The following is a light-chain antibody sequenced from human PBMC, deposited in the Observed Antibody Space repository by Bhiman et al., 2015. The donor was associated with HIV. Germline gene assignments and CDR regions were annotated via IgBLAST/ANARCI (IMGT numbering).Light chain of an antibody. J-gene: IGLJ1*01. CDR1: ALPQQY. Sequence: SYELTQPPSVSVSPGQTARIPCSGDALPQQYAYWYQQRAGQSPVLVMYQDNKRPSGIPERFSGSNSGDTATLTISGAQAMDEADYYCQAWDSSTGVFGPGTRVTVL. V-gene: IGLV3-1*01. CDR3: QAWDSSTGV. CDR2: QDN.